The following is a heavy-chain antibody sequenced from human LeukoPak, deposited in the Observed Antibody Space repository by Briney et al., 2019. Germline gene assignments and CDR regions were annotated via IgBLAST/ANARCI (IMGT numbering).Heavy chain of an antibody. Sequence: SETLSLTCAVYGGSFSGYYWSWIRQPPGKGLEWIGEINHSGSTNYNPSLKSRVTISVDTSKNQFSLKLSSVTAADTAVYYCARRGIVYDILTGYYPYFDYWGQGTLVTVSS. CDR3: ARRGIVYDILTGYYPYFDY. CDR2: INHSGST. J-gene: IGHJ4*02. V-gene: IGHV4-34*01. CDR1: GGSFSGYY. D-gene: IGHD3-9*01.